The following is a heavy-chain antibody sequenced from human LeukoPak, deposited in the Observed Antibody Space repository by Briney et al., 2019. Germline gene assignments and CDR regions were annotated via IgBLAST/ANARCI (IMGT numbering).Heavy chain of an antibody. V-gene: IGHV1-18*01. CDR3: ARFNYYGSGNDWYFYGMDV. D-gene: IGHD3-10*01. CDR2: ISTYTGKT. Sequence: PGASVKVSCKASGYTFTNYGISWVRQAPGQGLEWMGWISTYTGKTNCTQKVQDRVTMTRDTSTSTAYMELRSLRSDDTAVYYCARFNYYGSGNDWYFYGMDVWGQGTTVTVSS. J-gene: IGHJ6*02. CDR1: GYTFTNYG.